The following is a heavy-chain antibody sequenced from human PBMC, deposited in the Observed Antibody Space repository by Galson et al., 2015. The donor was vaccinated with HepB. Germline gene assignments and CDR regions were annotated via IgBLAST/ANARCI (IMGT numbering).Heavy chain of an antibody. V-gene: IGHV3-23*01. CDR1: GFSFSSNA. CDR2: LSGSGGRP. J-gene: IGHJ4*02. CDR3: AKAPIYYFDS. Sequence: SLRLSCAASGFSFSSNAMSWVRQVPGPGLEWITELSGSGGRPDYADSVKGRFIISRENSRNTLYLQMNSLRVDDSAVYFCAKAPIYYFDSWGQGISVTVSS.